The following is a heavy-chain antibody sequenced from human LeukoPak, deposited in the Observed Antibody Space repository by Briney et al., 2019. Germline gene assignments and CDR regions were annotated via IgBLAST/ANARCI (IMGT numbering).Heavy chain of an antibody. D-gene: IGHD3-22*01. CDR1: GFTFSGSA. CDR2: IRSKANSYAT. V-gene: IGHV3-73*01. J-gene: IGHJ6*03. CDR3: TSSRDYYDSSVYYYMDV. Sequence: GGSLRLSCAASGFTFSGSAMHWVRQASGKGLEWVGRIRSKANSYATAYAASVKGRFTISRDDSKNTAYLQMNSLKTEDTAVYYCTSSRDYYDSSVYYYMDVWGKGTTVTVSS.